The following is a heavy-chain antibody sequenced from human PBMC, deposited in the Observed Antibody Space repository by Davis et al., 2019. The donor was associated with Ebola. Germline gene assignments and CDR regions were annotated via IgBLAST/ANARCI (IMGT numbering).Heavy chain of an antibody. CDR3: ARDGIAARMGHWFDP. V-gene: IGHV1-8*01. CDR1: GYTFTSYD. Sequence: ASVKVSCNASGYTFTSYDINWLRQATGQGLEWMGWMNPNSGNTGYAQKFQGRVTMTRNTSISTAYMELSSLRSEDTAVYYCARDGIAARMGHWFDPWGQGTLVTVSS. J-gene: IGHJ5*02. D-gene: IGHD6-6*01. CDR2: MNPNSGNT.